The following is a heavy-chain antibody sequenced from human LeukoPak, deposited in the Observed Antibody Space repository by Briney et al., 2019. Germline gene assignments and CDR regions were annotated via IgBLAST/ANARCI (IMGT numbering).Heavy chain of an antibody. CDR2: IFSNDEK. CDR3: ARIGYSYGYYFDY. Sequence: ESGPVLVKLTETLTLPCTVSGFSLSNARMGVSWIRQPPGKALEWLAHIFSNDEKSYSTSLKSRLTISKDTSKSQVVLTMTNMDPVDTATYYCARIGYSYGYYFDYWGQGTLVTVSS. CDR1: GFSLSNARMG. D-gene: IGHD5-18*01. V-gene: IGHV2-26*01. J-gene: IGHJ4*02.